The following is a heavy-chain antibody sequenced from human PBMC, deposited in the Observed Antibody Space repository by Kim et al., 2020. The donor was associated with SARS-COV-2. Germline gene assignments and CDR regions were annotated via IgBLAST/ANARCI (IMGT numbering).Heavy chain of an antibody. Sequence: NPSHRGRVTISVDTSKNQFSRKLSSVTAADTAVYYCARGGSSSSRLFDYWGQGTLVTVSS. D-gene: IGHD6-6*01. CDR3: ARGGSSSSRLFDY. V-gene: IGHV4-34*01. J-gene: IGHJ4*02.